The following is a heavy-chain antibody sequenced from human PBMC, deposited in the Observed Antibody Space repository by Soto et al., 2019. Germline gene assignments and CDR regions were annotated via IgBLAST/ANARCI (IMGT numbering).Heavy chain of an antibody. J-gene: IGHJ4*02. CDR3: VRALGLVGAHKALDY. CDR1: GGSFSGYY. Sequence: QVQLQQWGAGLLKPSETLSLTCAVYGGSFSGYYWTWVRQPHGKGLEWIGESNHRGSTNDTPSLKIRVTISVDPSKNQFSLNLSSVTAADTAVYYCVRALGLVGAHKALDYWGQGLLVTVSS. D-gene: IGHD1-26*01. V-gene: IGHV4-34*01. CDR2: SNHRGST.